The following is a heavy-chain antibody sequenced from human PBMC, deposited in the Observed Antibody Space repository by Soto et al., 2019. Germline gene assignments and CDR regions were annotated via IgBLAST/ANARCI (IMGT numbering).Heavy chain of an antibody. D-gene: IGHD3-16*01. CDR3: AILASIKFFAPGGPFDI. Sequence: ASVKVSCKASGCPFTGFYLHWLRQAPGQGLEWMGWINPNSGGTNYAPKFQGRVTLTRDTSITTAYMELNRLGSDDTAVYYCAILASIKFFAPGGPFDIWGQGTAVTVSS. CDR1: GCPFTGFY. CDR2: INPNSGGT. J-gene: IGHJ3*02. V-gene: IGHV1-2*02.